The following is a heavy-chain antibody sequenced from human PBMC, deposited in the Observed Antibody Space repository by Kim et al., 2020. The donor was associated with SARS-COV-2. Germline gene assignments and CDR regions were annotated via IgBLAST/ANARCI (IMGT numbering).Heavy chain of an antibody. D-gene: IGHD6-19*01. V-gene: IGHV4-34*01. CDR2: INHSGST. J-gene: IGHJ4*02. CDR1: GGSFSGYY. Sequence: SETLSLTCAVYGGSFSGYYWSWIRQPPWKGLEWIGEINHSGSTNYNPSLKSRVTISVDTSKNQFSLKLSSVPAADTAVYYCARTMRPPPKQWQPRQSAPLDYWGQGTLVTVSS. CDR3: ARTMRPPPKQWQPRQSAPLDY.